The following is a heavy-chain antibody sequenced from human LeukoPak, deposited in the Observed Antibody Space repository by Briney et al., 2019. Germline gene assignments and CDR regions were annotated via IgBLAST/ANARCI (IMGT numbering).Heavy chain of an antibody. D-gene: IGHD7-27*01. V-gene: IGHV3-7*01. CDR1: GFTFSSYW. Sequence: PGGSLRLSCVASGFTFSSYWMSWVRQAPGKGLEWVAIIKTDGCEKYYVDSVKGRFTISRDNARNSLYLQMNSLRGEDTAVYYCAREGTLRAHWDPFDYWGQGTLVTVSS. CDR3: AREGTLRAHWDPFDY. J-gene: IGHJ4*02. CDR2: IKTDGCEK.